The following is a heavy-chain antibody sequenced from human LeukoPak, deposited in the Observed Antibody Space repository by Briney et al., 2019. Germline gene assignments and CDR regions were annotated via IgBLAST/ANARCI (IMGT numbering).Heavy chain of an antibody. Sequence: ASVKVSCKVSGYTLTELSMHWVRQAPGKGLEWMGGFDPEDGETIYAQKFQGRVTMTEDTSTDTAYMELSSLGSEDTAVYYCATAQSGYYQRDDAFDIWGQGTMVTVSS. CDR2: FDPEDGET. J-gene: IGHJ3*02. CDR3: ATAQSGYYQRDDAFDI. CDR1: GYTLTELS. D-gene: IGHD3-22*01. V-gene: IGHV1-24*01.